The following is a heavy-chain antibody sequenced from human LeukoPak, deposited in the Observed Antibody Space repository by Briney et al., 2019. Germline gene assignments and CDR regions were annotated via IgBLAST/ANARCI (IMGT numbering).Heavy chain of an antibody. Sequence: ASVKVSCKASGYTFTSYGISWVRQAPGQGLEWMGWISAYNGNTNYAQKLQGRVTMTTDTSTSTAYMELRSLRSDDTAVYYCARGGGRAIVGATAPYWYFDLWGRGTLVTVSS. CDR3: ARGGGRAIVGATAPYWYFDL. J-gene: IGHJ2*01. CDR2: ISAYNGNT. CDR1: GYTFTSYG. D-gene: IGHD1-26*01. V-gene: IGHV1-18*01.